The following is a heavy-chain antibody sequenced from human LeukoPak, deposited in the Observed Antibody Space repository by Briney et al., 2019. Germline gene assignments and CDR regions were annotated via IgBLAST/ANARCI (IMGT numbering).Heavy chain of an antibody. CDR1: GFTFSSYA. CDR2: MSGSGGRT. Sequence: PGGSLRLSCAASGFTFSSYALSWVRQAPGRGLEWVSTMSGSGGRTYYADSMKGRFTISRDNSKNTLYLQMNSLRAEDTAVYYCAKHSRDYNWNDDPFDSWGQGTLVTVSS. V-gene: IGHV3-23*01. J-gene: IGHJ4*02. D-gene: IGHD1-20*01. CDR3: AKHSRDYNWNDDPFDS.